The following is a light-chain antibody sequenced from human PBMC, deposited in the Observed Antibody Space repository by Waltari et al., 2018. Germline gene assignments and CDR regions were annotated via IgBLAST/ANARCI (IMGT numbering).Light chain of an antibody. Sequence: QLVLTQSPSASASLGASVKLTCTLSSGHSSNVIAWLQQQPEKGPRYLMKVNSDGSHSKGDEIPDRFSGASSGTGRYLTISSRQSEDEADDYCQTGGHGTWVFGGGTKLTVL. CDR1: SGHSSNV. CDR3: QTGGHGTWV. CDR2: VNSDGSH. J-gene: IGLJ3*02. V-gene: IGLV4-69*01.